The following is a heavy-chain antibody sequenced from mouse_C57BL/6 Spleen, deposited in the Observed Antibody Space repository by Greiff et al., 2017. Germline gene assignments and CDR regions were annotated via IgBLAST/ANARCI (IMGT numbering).Heavy chain of an antibody. CDR3: TSGLSEVFDY. V-gene: IGHV14-1*01. J-gene: IGHJ2*01. CDR2: IDPEDGDT. Sequence: EVQLQQSGAELVRPGASVKLSCTASGFNINDYYMHWVKQRPEQGLEWIGRIDPEDGDTEYAPKFQGKATMTADTSSNTAYLQLSSLTSEDTAVYYCTSGLSEVFDYWGQGTTLTVSS. CDR1: GFNINDYY.